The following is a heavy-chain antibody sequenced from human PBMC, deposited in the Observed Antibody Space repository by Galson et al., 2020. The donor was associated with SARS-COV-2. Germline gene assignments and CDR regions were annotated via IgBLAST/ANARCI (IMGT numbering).Heavy chain of an antibody. CDR2: ITNDGSNT. V-gene: IGHV3-30-3*01. D-gene: IGHD3-10*01. Sequence: TAGSLRLSCAASGFTFSSYAMHWVRQAPRKGLEWVTVITNDGSNTYYADSVKGRFTISRDNSKNTLFLQMNSLRVEDTAVYYCARGARFGELLSPFDSWGQGTLVTVSS. CDR1: GFTFSSYA. J-gene: IGHJ4*02. CDR3: ARGARFGELLSPFDS.